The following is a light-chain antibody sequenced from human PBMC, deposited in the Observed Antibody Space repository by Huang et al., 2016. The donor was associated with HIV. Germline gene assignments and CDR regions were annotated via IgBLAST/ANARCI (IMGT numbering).Light chain of an antibody. CDR3: QQYGSSPQT. CDR1: QSVSSTY. CDR2: GVS. Sequence: EIVLTQSPGTLSLSPGERAALSCRASQSVSSTYLACYQQKPGQAPRLLIYGVSSRATGIPDRFSGSGSGTDFTLTISRLEPEDFAVYYCQQYGSSPQTFGQGTKLEIK. J-gene: IGKJ2*01. V-gene: IGKV3-20*01.